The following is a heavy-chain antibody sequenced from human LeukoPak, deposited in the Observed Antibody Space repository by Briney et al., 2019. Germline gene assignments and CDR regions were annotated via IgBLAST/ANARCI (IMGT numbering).Heavy chain of an antibody. CDR2: IRYGGSNK. CDR3: AKDAVIAATPWEYYIDY. J-gene: IGHJ4*02. Sequence: GGSLRLSCAASVFTFSRYGMHWVRQAPGKGLEWVAFIRYGGSNKKYADSVKGRFTISRDHSKSTLYLQMNSLRAEDTAVYYCAKDAVIAATPWEYYIDYWGQGNLVTVSS. CDR1: VFTFSRYG. D-gene: IGHD2-15*01. V-gene: IGHV3-30*02.